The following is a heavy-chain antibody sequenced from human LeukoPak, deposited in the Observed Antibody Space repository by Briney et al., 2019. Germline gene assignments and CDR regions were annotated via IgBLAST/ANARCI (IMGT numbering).Heavy chain of an antibody. CDR1: GGSISNGSYY. Sequence: SQTLSLTCTVSGGSISNGSYYWSWIRQPAGKGLEWIGRIYTSGSTNYNPSLKSRVTIPVDTSKNQFSLKLSSVTAADTAVYYCARESCSGGSCYLDYWGQGTLVTVSS. D-gene: IGHD2-15*01. CDR3: ARESCSGGSCYLDY. V-gene: IGHV4-61*02. CDR2: IYTSGST. J-gene: IGHJ4*02.